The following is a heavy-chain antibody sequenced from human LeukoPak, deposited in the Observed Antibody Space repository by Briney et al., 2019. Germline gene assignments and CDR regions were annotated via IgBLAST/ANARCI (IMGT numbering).Heavy chain of an antibody. CDR2: INPNSGGT. V-gene: IGHV1-2*02. J-gene: IGHJ3*02. CDR1: GYTFTGYY. CDR3: ARPIYSSSWYIWGAFDI. Sequence: GASVKVSCKASGYTFTGYYMHWVRQAPGQGLEWMGWINPNSGGTNYAQRFQGRVTMTRDTSISTAYMELSRLRSDDTAVYYCARPIYSSSWYIWGAFDIWGQGTMVTVSS. D-gene: IGHD6-13*01.